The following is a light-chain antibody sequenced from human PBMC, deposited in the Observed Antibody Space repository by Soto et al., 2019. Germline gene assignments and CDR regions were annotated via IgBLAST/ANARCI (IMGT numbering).Light chain of an antibody. CDR2: GNI. Sequence: QSVLTQPPSVSRAPGQKVTISCTGSSSNIGAGYDVHWYQQRPGTAPKLLIFGNINRPSGVPDRFSGSKSGTSASLAITGLQAEDEGDYYCQSYDSTLSARYVFGTGTKV. CDR1: SSNIGAGYD. V-gene: IGLV1-40*01. J-gene: IGLJ1*01. CDR3: QSYDSTLSARYV.